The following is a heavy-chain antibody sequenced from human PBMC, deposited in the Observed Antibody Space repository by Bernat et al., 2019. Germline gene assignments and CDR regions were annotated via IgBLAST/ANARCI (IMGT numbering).Heavy chain of an antibody. D-gene: IGHD3/OR15-3a*01. CDR2: IRYDGSNR. V-gene: IGHV3-30*02. CDR1: GFTLSDYD. J-gene: IGHJ4*02. Sequence: QVQLVESGGGVVQPGGSLRLSCAASGFTLSDYDMHWVRQAPGKGLEWVASIRYDGSNRNYADSVKGRFIISRDNSKNTLFLQMNSLRPEDTSVYYCAKFPPNSGGDFDLYWGQGTLVTVSS. CDR3: AKFPPNSGGDFDLY.